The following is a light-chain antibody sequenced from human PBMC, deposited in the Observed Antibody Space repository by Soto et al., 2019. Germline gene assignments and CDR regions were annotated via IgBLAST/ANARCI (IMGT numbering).Light chain of an antibody. Sequence: ILLTQSPGTLSVSPGEKATLSCRASHGVSAYLAWYQHKPGQAPRLLIYGASTRATGVPARFSGSGFGTEFSLTISNLQSEDCAVYYCQQYNSWLWTFGQGTKVEI. CDR3: QQYNSWLWT. V-gene: IGKV3-15*01. J-gene: IGKJ1*01. CDR1: HGVSAY. CDR2: GAS.